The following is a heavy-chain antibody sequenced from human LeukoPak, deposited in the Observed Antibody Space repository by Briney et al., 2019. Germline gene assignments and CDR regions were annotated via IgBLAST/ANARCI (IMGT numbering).Heavy chain of an antibody. V-gene: IGHV3-74*01. CDR2: MNSDGSST. CDR1: GFTFSRYW. D-gene: IGHD2-2*02. CDR3: ARLNPDCSSPSCYRGHFDY. J-gene: IGHJ4*02. Sequence: GGSLRLSCAASGFTFSRYWMHWVRQAPGKGLVWVSRMNSDGSSTTYADSVKGRFTISRDNAKNTLYLQMNSLRAEDTAVYYCARLNPDCSSPSCYRGHFDYWGQGTLVTVSS.